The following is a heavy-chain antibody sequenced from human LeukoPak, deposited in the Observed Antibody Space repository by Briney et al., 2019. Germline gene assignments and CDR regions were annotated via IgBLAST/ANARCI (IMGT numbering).Heavy chain of an antibody. V-gene: IGHV4-59*08. CDR1: GGSISSYY. CDR2: IYYSGST. J-gene: IGHJ4*02. CDR3: ARVSNELGYCGGGTCLGFDY. D-gene: IGHD2-15*01. Sequence: PSETLSLTCTVSGGSISSYYWSWIRQPPGKGLEWIGYIYYSGSTNYNPSLKSRVTISLDTSKNQFSLKLSSVTAADTAVYYRARVSNELGYCGGGTCLGFDYWGQGTLVTVSS.